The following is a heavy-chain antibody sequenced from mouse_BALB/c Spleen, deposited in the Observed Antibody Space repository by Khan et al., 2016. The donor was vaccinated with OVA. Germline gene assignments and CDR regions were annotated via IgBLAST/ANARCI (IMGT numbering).Heavy chain of an antibody. CDR3: ATSYYYGYYFDY. CDR2: ISGDSSTI. CDR1: GFTFSSYG. J-gene: IGHJ2*01. D-gene: IGHD1-1*01. V-gene: IGHV5-17*02. Sequence: DVMLVESGGGLVQPGGSRKLSCAASGFTFSSYGMHWVRQAPEKGLEWVAYISGDSSTIYYADTVKGRFTISRDNPKNTLFLQMTSLRSEDTAMYYCATSYYYGYYFDYWGQGTTLTVSS.